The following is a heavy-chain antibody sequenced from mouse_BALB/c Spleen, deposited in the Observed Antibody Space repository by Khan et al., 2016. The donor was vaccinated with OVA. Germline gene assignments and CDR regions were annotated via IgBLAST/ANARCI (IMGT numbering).Heavy chain of an antibody. CDR3: ARNWNWDYYAMDY. CDR2: IWSGGST. V-gene: IGHV2-2*02. Sequence: QMQLEESGPGLVQPSQSLSITCTVSGFSLTSYGVHWVRQSPGKGLEWLGVIWSGGSTDYNAAFISRLSISKDNSKSQVFFKMNSLQANDTAIYYCARNWNWDYYAMDYWGQGTSVTVSS. CDR1: GFSLTSYG. J-gene: IGHJ4*01. D-gene: IGHD4-1*01.